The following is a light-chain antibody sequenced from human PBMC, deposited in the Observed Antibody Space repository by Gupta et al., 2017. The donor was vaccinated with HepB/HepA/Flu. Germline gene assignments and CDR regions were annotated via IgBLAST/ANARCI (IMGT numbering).Light chain of an antibody. Sequence: AILFTQSPSSLSASVGDRVTITCRASQGITSDLAWYQQRPGKAPKLLIYDVSSFQSGVPLRFSGSGSGTDFTLTIISLKPEDFATYYCQQFSTYPLTFGGGTKVEIK. CDR1: QGITSD. CDR3: QQFSTYPLT. CDR2: DVS. V-gene: IGKV1-13*02. J-gene: IGKJ4*01.